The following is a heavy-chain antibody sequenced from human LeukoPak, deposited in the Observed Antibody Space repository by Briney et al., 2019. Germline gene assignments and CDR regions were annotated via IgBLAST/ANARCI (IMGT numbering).Heavy chain of an antibody. J-gene: IGHJ5*02. CDR1: GYTFTGSY. V-gene: IGHV1-2*02. D-gene: IGHD6-13*01. Sequence: ASVKVSCKASGYTFTGSYMHWVRQAPGQGLEWMGWIYPSNGGTNYAQKFQGRVTMTRDTSISTAYMELSSLRSEDTAVYYCATGVAGTDWFDPWGQGTLVTVSS. CDR2: IYPSNGGT. CDR3: ATGVAGTDWFDP.